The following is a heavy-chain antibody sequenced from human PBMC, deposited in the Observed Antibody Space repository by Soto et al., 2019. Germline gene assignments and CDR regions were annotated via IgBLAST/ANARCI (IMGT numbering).Heavy chain of an antibody. CDR1: GVSISNSSYY. J-gene: IGHJ4*02. CDR3: ARHGSN. CDR2: IYYSGIT. Sequence: SETLSLTCTVSGVSISNSSYYWGWIRRPPGKGLEWIGTIYYSGITYYNPSLKSRVTISVDTSKNQFSLRLTSVTAADTAVYYCARHGSNWGQGTLVTVSS. V-gene: IGHV4-39*01.